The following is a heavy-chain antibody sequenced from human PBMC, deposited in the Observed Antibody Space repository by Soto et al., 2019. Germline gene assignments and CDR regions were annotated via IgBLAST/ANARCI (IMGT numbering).Heavy chain of an antibody. D-gene: IGHD5-18*01. J-gene: IGHJ6*02. CDR2: ISYSGST. CDR1: GDSINNYF. Sequence: SETLSLTCTISGDSINNYFWNWIRQSPGKGLEWIGYISYSGSTSYNPSLQSRVTISSDTSKNQFSLELSSVTTADTAVYYCARARQRDTGRGLDVWGQGTTVTVSS. CDR3: ARARQRDTGRGLDV. V-gene: IGHV4-59*01.